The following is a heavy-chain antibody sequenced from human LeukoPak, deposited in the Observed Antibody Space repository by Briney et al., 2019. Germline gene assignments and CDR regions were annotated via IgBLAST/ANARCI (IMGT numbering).Heavy chain of an antibody. Sequence: ASVKVSCKASGYTFTNYGISWVRQAPGQGLEWMGWISAYNGHTNYAQKLQGRVTMTTDTSTSTAYMELRSLRSDDTAVYYCARDGGFTAWLRFAGDWGQGTLVTVSS. CDR1: GYTFTNYG. CDR3: ARDGGFTAWLRFAGD. V-gene: IGHV1-18*01. J-gene: IGHJ4*02. D-gene: IGHD5-12*01. CDR2: ISAYNGHT.